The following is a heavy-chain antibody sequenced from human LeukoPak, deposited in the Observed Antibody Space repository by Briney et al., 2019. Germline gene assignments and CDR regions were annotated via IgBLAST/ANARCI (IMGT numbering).Heavy chain of an antibody. V-gene: IGHV3-33*01. CDR1: GFTFSSYG. CDR2: IWYDGSIK. Sequence: PGRSLRLSCAASGFTFSSYGMHWVRQAPGKGLEWVAVIWYDGSIKYYADSVKGRFTISRDNSKNTLYLQMNSLRAEDTAVYYCAREGGDIVVVPAAGWFDPWGQGTLVTVSS. CDR3: AREGGDIVVVPAAGWFDP. J-gene: IGHJ5*02. D-gene: IGHD2-2*01.